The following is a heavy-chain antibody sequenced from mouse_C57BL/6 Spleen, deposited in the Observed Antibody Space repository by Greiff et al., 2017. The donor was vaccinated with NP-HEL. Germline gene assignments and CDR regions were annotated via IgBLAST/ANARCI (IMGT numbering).Heavy chain of an antibody. V-gene: IGHV14-1*01. J-gene: IGHJ2*01. D-gene: IGHD1-1*01. CDR2: IDPEDGDT. CDR1: GFNIKDYY. Sequence: VQLQQSGAELVRPGASVKLSCTASGFNIKDYYMHWVNQRPEQGLEWIGRIDPEDGDTEYAPKFQGKATLTADTSSNTAYLQLSSLTSEDTAVYYCTTVPYTTVVSFDYWGQGTTLTVSS. CDR3: TTVPYTTVVSFDY.